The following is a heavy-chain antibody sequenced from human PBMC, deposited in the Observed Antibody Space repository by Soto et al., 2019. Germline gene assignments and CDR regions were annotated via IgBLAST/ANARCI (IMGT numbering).Heavy chain of an antibody. J-gene: IGHJ4*03. CDR2: ISSSSSYI. CDR1: GFTFSSYD. Sequence: GGSLRLSCAASGFTFSSYDMHWVRQATGKGLEWVSSISSSSSYIYYADSVKGRFTISRDNAKNSLYLQMNSLRAEDTAVYYCARDPRQQLVGSYFDYWGQGTTVTVPQ. CDR3: ARDPRQQLVGSYFDY. V-gene: IGHV3-21*01. D-gene: IGHD6-13*01.